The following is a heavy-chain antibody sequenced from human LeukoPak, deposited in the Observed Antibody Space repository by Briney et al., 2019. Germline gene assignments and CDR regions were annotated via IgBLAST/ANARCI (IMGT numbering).Heavy chain of an antibody. V-gene: IGHV4-34*01. Sequence: SETLSLTCAVYGGSFSGYYWSWIRQPPGKGLEWIGEINHSGSTNYNPSLKSRVTISVDTSKNQLSLKLSSVTAADTAVYYCARESPGGRYFDYWGQGTLVTVSS. CDR2: INHSGST. CDR3: ARESPGGRYFDY. D-gene: IGHD3-9*01. CDR1: GGSFSGYY. J-gene: IGHJ4*02.